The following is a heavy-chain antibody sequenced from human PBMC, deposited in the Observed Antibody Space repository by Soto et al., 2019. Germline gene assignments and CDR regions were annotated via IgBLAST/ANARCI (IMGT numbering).Heavy chain of an antibody. CDR2: IYTSGST. CDR3: ASEERTNNWFDP. V-gene: IGHV4-4*07. Sequence: SETLSLTCAVSGYSISSGYYWSWIRQPAGKGLEWIGRIYTSGSTNYNPSLKSRVTMSVDTSKNQFSLKLSSVTAADTAVYYCASEERTNNWFDPWGQGTLVTVSS. J-gene: IGHJ5*02. CDR1: GYSISSGYY.